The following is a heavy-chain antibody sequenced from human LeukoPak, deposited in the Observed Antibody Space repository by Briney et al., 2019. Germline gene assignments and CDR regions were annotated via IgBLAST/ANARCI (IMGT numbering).Heavy chain of an antibody. D-gene: IGHD2-15*01. J-gene: IGHJ6*04. CDR2: IYHSGST. Sequence: SETPSLTCAVSGGSISSGGYSWSWIRQPPGKGLEWIGYIYHSGSTYYNPSLKSRVTISVDRYKNQFSLKLSSVTAADTAVYYCARQLLPGSGGMDVWGKGTTVTVSS. CDR3: ARQLLPGSGGMDV. CDR1: GGSISSGGYS. V-gene: IGHV4-30-2*01.